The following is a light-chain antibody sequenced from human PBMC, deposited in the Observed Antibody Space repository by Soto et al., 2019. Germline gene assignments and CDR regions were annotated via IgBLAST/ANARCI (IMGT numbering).Light chain of an antibody. Sequence: DIQMTQSPSSLSASVGDRVTITCRPSQDINNYLVWYQQKPGKAPKSLIYAASSLRSGVPSRFSASGSGTYFTLTISNLQPEDFATYYCQQYNSYPLTFGQGTRLEIK. CDR1: QDINNY. CDR3: QQYNSYPLT. V-gene: IGKV1-16*01. J-gene: IGKJ5*01. CDR2: AAS.